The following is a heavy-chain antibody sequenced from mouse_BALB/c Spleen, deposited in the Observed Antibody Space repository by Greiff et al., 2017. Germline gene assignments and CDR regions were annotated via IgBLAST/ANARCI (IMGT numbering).Heavy chain of an antibody. D-gene: IGHD1-1*01. J-gene: IGHJ4*01. CDR1: GFTFSSYA. V-gene: IGHV5-6-5*01. CDR2: ISSGGST. Sequence: EVMLVESGGGLVKPGGSLKLSCAASGFTFSSYAMSWVRQTPEKRLEWVASISSGGSTYYPDSVKGRFTISRDNARNILYLQMSSLRSEDTAMYYCARVDFYYGSSYAMDYWGQGTSVTVSS. CDR3: ARVDFYYGSSYAMDY.